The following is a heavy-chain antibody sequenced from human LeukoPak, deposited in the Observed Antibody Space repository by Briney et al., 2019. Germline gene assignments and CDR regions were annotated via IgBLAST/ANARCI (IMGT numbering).Heavy chain of an antibody. Sequence: SETLSLTCTVSGGSISSYYWSWIRQPPGKGLEWIGEINHSGSTNYNPSLKSRVTISVDTSKNQFSLKLSSVTAADTAVYYCARGHSGYGSWGQGTLVTVSS. J-gene: IGHJ4*02. V-gene: IGHV4-34*01. CDR3: ARGHSGYGS. CDR1: GGSISSYY. CDR2: INHSGST. D-gene: IGHD5-12*01.